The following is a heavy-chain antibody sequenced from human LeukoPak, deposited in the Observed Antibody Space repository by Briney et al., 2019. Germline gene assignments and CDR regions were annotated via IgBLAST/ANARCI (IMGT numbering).Heavy chain of an antibody. J-gene: IGHJ4*02. CDR2: INSDGSST. CDR3: ARDGIVGASELDY. D-gene: IGHD1-26*01. CDR1: GFTFSSYS. Sequence: GGSLRLSCAASGFTFSSYSMNWVRQAPGKGLVWVSRINSDGSSTSYADSVKGRFTISRDNAKNTLYLQMNSLRAEDTAVYYCARDGIVGASELDYWGQGTLVTVSS. V-gene: IGHV3-74*01.